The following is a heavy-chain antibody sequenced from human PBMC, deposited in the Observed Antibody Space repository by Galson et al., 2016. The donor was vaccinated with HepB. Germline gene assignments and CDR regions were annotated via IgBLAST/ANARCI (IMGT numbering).Heavy chain of an antibody. J-gene: IGHJ4*02. CDR1: GFTFSSYS. Sequence: SLRLSCAASGFTFSSYSINWVRQAPGKGLEWVSSISSSSNYIHYADSVKGRFTISRDNSENSVYLQMNSLRADDTAVYFCVGGYGWLSVFWGQGTLVTVSS. CDR2: ISSSSNYI. D-gene: IGHD5-18*01. CDR3: VGGYGWLSVF. V-gene: IGHV3-21*04.